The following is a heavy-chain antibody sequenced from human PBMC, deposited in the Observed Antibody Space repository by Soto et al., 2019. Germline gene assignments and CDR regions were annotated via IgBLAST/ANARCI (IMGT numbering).Heavy chain of an antibody. V-gene: IGHV4-30-2*01. CDR2: IYHSGST. Sequence: SETLSLTCAVSGGSISSGGYSWIWIRHPPGKGLEWIGYIYHSGSTYYNPSLKSRVTISVDRSKNQFSLKLSSVTAADTAVYYCARSRWLRGLYLDYWGQGTLVTVSS. CDR3: ARSRWLRGLYLDY. D-gene: IGHD5-12*01. J-gene: IGHJ4*02. CDR1: GGSISSGGYS.